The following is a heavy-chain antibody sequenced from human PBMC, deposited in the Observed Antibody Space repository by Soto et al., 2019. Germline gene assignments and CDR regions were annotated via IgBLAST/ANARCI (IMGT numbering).Heavy chain of an antibody. J-gene: IGHJ4*02. CDR1: GFTFDDYA. CDR2: ISWNSGSI. Sequence: GGSLRLSCAASGFTFDDYAMHWVRQAPGKGLEWVSGISWNSGSIGYADSVKGRFTISRDNAKNSLYLQMNSLRAEDTALYYCAKGRGSGWYKDIKYFDYWGQGTLVTSPQ. D-gene: IGHD6-19*01. V-gene: IGHV3-9*01. CDR3: AKGRGSGWYKDIKYFDY.